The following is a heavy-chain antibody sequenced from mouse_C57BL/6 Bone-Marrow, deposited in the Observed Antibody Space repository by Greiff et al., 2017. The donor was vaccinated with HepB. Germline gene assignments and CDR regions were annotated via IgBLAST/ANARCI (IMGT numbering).Heavy chain of an antibody. CDR2: INPSTGGT. J-gene: IGHJ1*03. V-gene: IGHV1-42*01. CDR1: GYSFTGYY. CDR3: ARGLVADWYFDV. Sequence: DVQLQESGPELVKPGASVKISCKASGYSFTGYYMNWVKQSPEKSLEWIGEINPSTGGTTYNQKFKAKATLTVDKSSSTAYMQLKSLTSEDSAVYYCARGLVADWYFDVWGTGTTVTVSS. D-gene: IGHD1-1*01.